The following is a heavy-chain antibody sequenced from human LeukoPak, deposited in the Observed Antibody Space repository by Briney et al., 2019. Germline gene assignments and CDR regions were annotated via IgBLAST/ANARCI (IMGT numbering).Heavy chain of an antibody. J-gene: IGHJ4*02. Sequence: SSETLSLTCTVSGGSISSSSYYWSWIRQPPGKGLEWIGEINHSGSTNYNPSLKSRVTISVDTSKNQFSLKLSSVTAADTAVYYCARGGYGSGSYYKGGFDYWGQGTLVTVSS. D-gene: IGHD3-10*01. CDR1: GGSISSSSYY. V-gene: IGHV4-39*07. CDR3: ARGGYGSGSYYKGGFDY. CDR2: INHSGST.